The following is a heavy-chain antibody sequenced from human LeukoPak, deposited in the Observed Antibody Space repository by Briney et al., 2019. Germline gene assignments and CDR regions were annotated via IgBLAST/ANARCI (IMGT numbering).Heavy chain of an antibody. CDR3: ASYYASGVSAYNYYGMDV. D-gene: IGHD3-10*01. CDR2: MSHNRGT. CDR1: GYSISSGYY. J-gene: IGHJ6*04. V-gene: IGHV4-38-2*01. Sequence: SETLSLTCAVSGYSISSGYYWGWIRQPPGKGLEWIGSMSHNRGTYYNPSLKSRVTIPMDTSKNQFSLRLSSVTAADTAVYYCASYYASGVSAYNYYGMDVWGKGTTVTVSS.